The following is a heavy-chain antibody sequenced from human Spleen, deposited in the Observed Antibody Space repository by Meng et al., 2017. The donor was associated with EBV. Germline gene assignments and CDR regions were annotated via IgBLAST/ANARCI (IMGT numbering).Heavy chain of an antibody. Sequence: QVPLQQWGAGLLKPSETLSLTFAVYGGSFSGYYWTWIRQPPGKGLEWIGEIYHSGSTNYNPSLKSRITISIDTSKNQFSLKLSSLTAADTAVYYCARVEPSGFRQNWFDPWGQGTLVTVSS. D-gene: IGHD1-26*01. J-gene: IGHJ5*02. V-gene: IGHV4-34*01. CDR1: GGSFSGYY. CDR2: IYHSGST. CDR3: ARVEPSGFRQNWFDP.